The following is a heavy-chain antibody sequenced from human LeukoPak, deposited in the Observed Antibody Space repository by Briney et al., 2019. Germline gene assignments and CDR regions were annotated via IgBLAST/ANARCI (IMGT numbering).Heavy chain of an antibody. CDR2: INIGNGNT. CDR1: GYTFTIHA. J-gene: IGHJ4*02. Sequence: ASVTVSCKASGYTFTIHAIHWMRQAPGQRLEWMGWINIGNGNTKYSQKFQGRVTITRDTSATTAYMELSSLRSEDTAVYYCARDQGMAPEDFDYWGQGTLVTVSS. V-gene: IGHV1-3*04. D-gene: IGHD6-13*01. CDR3: ARDQGMAPEDFDY.